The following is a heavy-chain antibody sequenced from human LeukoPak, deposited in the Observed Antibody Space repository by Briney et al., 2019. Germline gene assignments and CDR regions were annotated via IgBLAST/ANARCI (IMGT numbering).Heavy chain of an antibody. Sequence: SETLSLTCTVSGGSINSYYWSWIRQPPGKGLEWIGYIYYSGSTNYNPSLKSRVTISRDTSKNQFSLKLGSVTAADTAVYYCAADIDYYDGSGYYKNFDYWGQGTLVTVSS. J-gene: IGHJ4*02. D-gene: IGHD3-22*01. V-gene: IGHV4-59*01. CDR3: AADIDYYDGSGYYKNFDY. CDR1: GGSINSYY. CDR2: IYYSGST.